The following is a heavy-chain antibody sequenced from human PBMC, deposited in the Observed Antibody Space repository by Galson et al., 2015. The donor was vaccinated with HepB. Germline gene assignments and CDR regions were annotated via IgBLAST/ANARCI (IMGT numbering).Heavy chain of an antibody. D-gene: IGHD1-26*01. CDR1: GGSISSYY. CDR2: IYYSGST. J-gene: IGHJ5*02. V-gene: IGHV4-59*01. CDR3: ARTPGRNWFDP. Sequence: ETLSLTCTVSGGSISSYYWSWIRQPPGKGLEWIGYIYYSGSTNYNPSLKSRVTISVDTSKNQFSLKLSSVTAADTAVYYCARTPGRNWFDPWGQGTLVTVSS.